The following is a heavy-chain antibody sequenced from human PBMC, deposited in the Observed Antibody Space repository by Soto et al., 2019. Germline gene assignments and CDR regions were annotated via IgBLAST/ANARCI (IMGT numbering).Heavy chain of an antibody. J-gene: IGHJ4*02. Sequence: ITLQEYGPTLVKPTQTLTLTCTFSGFSFTSAGLAVGWIRQTPGGALAGLTLIYFNEDRRFSPSLKTRLTITGDTSKNQVGLSLTNVDPGDTATYFCAHSDGGYEIIYFDYWGQGIPVTVSS. V-gene: IGHV2-5*01. D-gene: IGHD5-12*01. CDR1: GFSFTSAGLA. CDR2: IYFNEDR. CDR3: AHSDGGYEIIYFDY.